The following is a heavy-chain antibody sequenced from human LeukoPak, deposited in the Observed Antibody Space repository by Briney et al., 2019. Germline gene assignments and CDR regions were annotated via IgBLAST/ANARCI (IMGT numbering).Heavy chain of an antibody. CDR2: IKSKTDGGTT. CDR3: AKRVRYGSGNYHFDH. J-gene: IGHJ4*02. CDR1: GFTFSNAW. D-gene: IGHD3-10*01. V-gene: IGHV3-15*01. Sequence: GGSLRLSCAASGFTFSNAWMSWVRQAPGKGLEWVGRIKSKTDGGTTDYAAPVKGRFTISRDNSKNTLYLQMNSLTAEDTAVYYCAKRVRYGSGNYHFDHWGQGTLVTVSS.